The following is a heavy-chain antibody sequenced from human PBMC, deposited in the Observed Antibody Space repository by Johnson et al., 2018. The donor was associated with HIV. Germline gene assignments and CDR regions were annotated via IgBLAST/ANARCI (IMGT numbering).Heavy chain of an antibody. CDR3: ARLPSGYSRDDLDI. V-gene: IGHV3-20*04. J-gene: IGHJ3*02. Sequence: EVQLVESGGGVVRPGGSLRLSCAASGFTFDDYGMSWVRQAPGKGLEWVSGISWNGGSTGYADSVKGRFTISRDNAKNSLYLQMNRLRAEDTALYYCARLPSGYSRDDLDIWGQGTMVTVSS. CDR1: GFTFDDYG. CDR2: ISWNGGST. D-gene: IGHD5-18*01.